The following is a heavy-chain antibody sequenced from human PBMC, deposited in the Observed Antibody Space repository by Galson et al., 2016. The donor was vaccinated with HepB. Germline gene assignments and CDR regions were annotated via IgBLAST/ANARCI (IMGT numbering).Heavy chain of an antibody. CDR3: AHIGLLTNFGVISVFDY. Sequence: PALVKPTQTLTLTCSFSGFSLSTSGVGVAWIRQPPGKSLEWLAFIYWDDEKRYSPSLQSRLTITKDTAKSQVVLKMTNVDPVDTATYFCAHIGLLTNFGVISVFDYWGQGTLVTVSS. V-gene: IGHV2-5*02. J-gene: IGHJ4*02. D-gene: IGHD3-3*01. CDR2: IYWDDEK. CDR1: GFSLSTSGVG.